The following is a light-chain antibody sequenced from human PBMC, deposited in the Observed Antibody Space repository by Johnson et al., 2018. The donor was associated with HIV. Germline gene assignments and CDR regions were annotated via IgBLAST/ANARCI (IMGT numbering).Light chain of an antibody. CDR2: ENN. CDR3: GTWDSSLSAGYV. Sequence: LTQPPSVSAAPGQKVTISCSGSSSNIGNNYVSWYQQLPGTAPKLLIYENNKRPSGIPDRFSGSKSGTSATLGITGLQTGDEADYYCGTWDSSLSAGYVFGTGTKVTVL. V-gene: IGLV1-51*02. CDR1: SSNIGNNY. J-gene: IGLJ1*01.